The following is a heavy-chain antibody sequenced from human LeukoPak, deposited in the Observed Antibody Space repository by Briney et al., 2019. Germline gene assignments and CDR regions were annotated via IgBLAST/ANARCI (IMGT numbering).Heavy chain of an antibody. CDR3: TRASFGGNPYFDY. Sequence: PGGSLRLSCAASGFTFNIYDMNWVRQAPGKGLEWVSSIRSSNYIFYADSVRGRFTISRDNAENSLDLRRNSLRAEDTAVYYCTRASFGGNPYFDYWGQGTLVTVSS. J-gene: IGHJ4*02. V-gene: IGHV3-69-1*02. D-gene: IGHD4-23*01. CDR1: GFTFNIYD. CDR2: IRSSNYI.